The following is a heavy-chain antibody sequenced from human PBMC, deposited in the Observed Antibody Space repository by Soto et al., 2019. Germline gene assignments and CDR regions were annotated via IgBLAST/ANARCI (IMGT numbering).Heavy chain of an antibody. V-gene: IGHV3-7*03. CDR3: AREVTTDSDTFDI. CDR2: IKQDGSEK. CDR1: GFTFSVYW. Sequence: VQLVESGGGLVQPGGSLRLSCAASGFTFSVYWMSWVRQAPGKGLEWVANIKQDGSEKYYVDSVKGRFTISRDNAKNSLYLQMNSLRAEDTAVYYCAREVTTDSDTFDIWGQGTMVTVSS. D-gene: IGHD4-4*01. J-gene: IGHJ3*02.